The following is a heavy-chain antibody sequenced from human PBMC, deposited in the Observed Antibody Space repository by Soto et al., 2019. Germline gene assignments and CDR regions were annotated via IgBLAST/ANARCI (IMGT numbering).Heavy chain of an antibody. J-gene: IGHJ5*02. CDR3: ARRAQYSSLSVWFDP. CDR2: IYYSGST. D-gene: IGHD6-6*01. Sequence: PSETLSLTCTVSGGSISSSSYYWGWIRQPPGKGLEWIGSIYYSGSTYYNPSLKSRVTISVDTSKNQFSLKLSSVTAADTAVYYCARRAQYSSLSVWFDPWGQGTLVTVSS. CDR1: GGSISSSSYY. V-gene: IGHV4-39*01.